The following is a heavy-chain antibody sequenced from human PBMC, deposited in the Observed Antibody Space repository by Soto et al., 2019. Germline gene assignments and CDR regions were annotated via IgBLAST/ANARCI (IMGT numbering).Heavy chain of an antibody. J-gene: IGHJ6*03. D-gene: IGHD3-3*01. V-gene: IGHV4-31*03. Sequence: SETLSLTCTVSGGSISSGGYYWSWIRQHPGKGLEWIGYIYYSGSTYYNPSLKSRVTISVDTSKNQFSLKLSSVTAADTAVYYCAREGYYDFWSGYSREYYYYMDVWGKGTTVTVSS. CDR3: AREGYYDFWSGYSREYYYYMDV. CDR1: GGSISSGGYY. CDR2: IYYSGST.